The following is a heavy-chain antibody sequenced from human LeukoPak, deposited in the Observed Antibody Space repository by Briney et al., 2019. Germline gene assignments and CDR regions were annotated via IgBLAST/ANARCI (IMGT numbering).Heavy chain of an antibody. CDR1: RFTFSSYA. J-gene: IGHJ4*02. D-gene: IGHD3-22*01. CDR2: ISGSGGSI. V-gene: IGHV3-23*01. CDR3: AKDDYYDTSGYRD. Sequence: PGGSLRLCCAASRFTFSSYAMSWVRQAPGKGLEWVSVISGSGGSIYYADSVKGRFTISRDNSKNPLYLQMSSLRAEDTAVYYCAKDDYYDTSGYRDWGQGTLVTVSS.